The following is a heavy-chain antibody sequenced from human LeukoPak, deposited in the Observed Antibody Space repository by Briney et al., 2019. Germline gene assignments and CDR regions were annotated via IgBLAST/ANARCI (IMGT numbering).Heavy chain of an antibody. CDR1: GGSISSSSYY. CDR2: IYYSGST. D-gene: IGHD3-22*01. J-gene: IGHJ3*02. V-gene: IGHV4-39*01. Sequence: PSETLSLTCTVSGGSISSSSYYWGWIRQPPGKGLEWIGSIYYSGSTYYNPSLKSRVTISVDTSKNQFSLKLSSVTAADTAVYYCARRAPSIIVADAFDIWGQGTMVTVSS. CDR3: ARRAPSIIVADAFDI.